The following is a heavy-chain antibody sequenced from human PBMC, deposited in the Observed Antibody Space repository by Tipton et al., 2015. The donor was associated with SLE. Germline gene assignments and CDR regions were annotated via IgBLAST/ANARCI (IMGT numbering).Heavy chain of an antibody. CDR2: VNMDGVTT. J-gene: IGHJ4*02. D-gene: IGHD6-19*01. CDR3: ANEEVVGRGRGY. CDR1: GFTFSSYW. Sequence: SLRLSCAGSGFTFSSYWMHWVRQVPGKGLMWVSRVNMDGVTTEYADSVKGRFTISRDNSKDTLYLQISGLRAEDTAVYYCANEEVVGRGRGYWGQGTLVTVSS. V-gene: IGHV3-74*03.